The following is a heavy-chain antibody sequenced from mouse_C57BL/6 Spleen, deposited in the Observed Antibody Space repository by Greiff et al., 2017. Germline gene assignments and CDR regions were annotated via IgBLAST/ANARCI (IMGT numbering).Heavy chain of an antibody. J-gene: IGHJ2*01. V-gene: IGHV10-1*01. CDR3: VSEFWDSYYFDY. CDR1: GFSFNTYA. Sequence: EVKLVESGGGLVQPKGSLKLSCAASGFSFNTYAMNWVRQAPGKGLEWVARIRSKSNNYATYYADSVKDRFTISRDDSESMLYLQMNNLKTEDTAMYYCVSEFWDSYYFDYWGQGTTLTVSS. CDR2: IRSKSNNYAT. D-gene: IGHD4-1*01.